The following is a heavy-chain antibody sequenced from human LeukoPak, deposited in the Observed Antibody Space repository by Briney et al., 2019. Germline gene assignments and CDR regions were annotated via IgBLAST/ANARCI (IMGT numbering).Heavy chain of an antibody. Sequence: GGSLRLSCAASGFTFSSYNMNWVRQAPGKGLEWVSYISSSSSTTYYADSVKGRFTISRDNAKNSLYLQMNSLRAEDTAVYYCAREIGYGDYAFDYWGQGTLVTVSS. CDR3: AREIGYGDYAFDY. V-gene: IGHV3-48*04. D-gene: IGHD4-17*01. CDR1: GFTFSSYN. J-gene: IGHJ4*02. CDR2: ISSSSSTT.